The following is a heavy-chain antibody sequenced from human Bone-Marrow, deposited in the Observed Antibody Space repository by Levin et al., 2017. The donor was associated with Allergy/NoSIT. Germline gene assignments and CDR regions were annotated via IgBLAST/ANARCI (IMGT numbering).Heavy chain of an antibody. J-gene: IGHJ6*03. CDR2: INPNTGGT. CDR3: ARGIASGGKTYYYYYMDV. V-gene: IGHV1-2*02. Sequence: GESLKISCKASGYIFTDYYMHWVRQAPGQGLEWMGWINPNTGGTSYSQNFQGRVTMTRDTSISTAYMDLSSLRSDDTAVDYCARGIASGGKTYYYYYMDVWGRGTTVAVSS. D-gene: IGHD6-13*01. CDR1: GYIFTDYY.